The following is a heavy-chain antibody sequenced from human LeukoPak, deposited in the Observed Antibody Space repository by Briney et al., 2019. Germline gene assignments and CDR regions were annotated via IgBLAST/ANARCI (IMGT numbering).Heavy chain of an antibody. J-gene: IGHJ4*02. CDR1: DYSISSGYY. Sequence: SETLSLTCAVSDYSISSGYYWGWIRQPPGKGLEWIGSVYHSGSTYYNPSLKSRVTISVDTSKNQFSLKLSSVTAADTAVYYCAREDTAMGDFDYWGQGTLVTVSS. D-gene: IGHD5-18*01. CDR3: AREDTAMGDFDY. V-gene: IGHV4-38-2*02. CDR2: VYHSGST.